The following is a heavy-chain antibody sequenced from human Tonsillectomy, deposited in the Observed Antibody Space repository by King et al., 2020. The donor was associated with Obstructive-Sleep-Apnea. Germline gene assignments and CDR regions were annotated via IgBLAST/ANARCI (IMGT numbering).Heavy chain of an antibody. CDR1: GIIFSSYA. CDR2: ISKDGSDK. V-gene: IGHV3-30*04. J-gene: IGHJ5*02. CDR3: ARDVHYGDYSKEGWFDP. D-gene: IGHD4-17*01. Sequence: VQLVQSGGGVVQPGRSLRLSCAASGIIFSSYAMHWVRQAPGKGLEWVAVISKDGSDKYYADSVKGRFTISRDNSKNTLYLQMNSLRAEDTAVYYCARDVHYGDYSKEGWFDPWGQGTLVTVSS.